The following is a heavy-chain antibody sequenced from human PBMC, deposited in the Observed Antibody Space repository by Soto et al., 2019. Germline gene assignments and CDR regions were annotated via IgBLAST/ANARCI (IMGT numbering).Heavy chain of an antibody. D-gene: IGHD1-26*01. CDR1: GGSISSGDYY. V-gene: IGHV4-30-4*01. CDR2: IYYSGST. J-gene: IGHJ4*02. Sequence: SETLSLTCTVSGGSISSGDYYWSWIRQPPGKGLEWIGYIYYSGSTYYNPSLKSRVTISVDTSKNEFSLKLSSVTAADTAVYYCARAQLVGYYFDYWGQGTLVTVSS. CDR3: ARAQLVGYYFDY.